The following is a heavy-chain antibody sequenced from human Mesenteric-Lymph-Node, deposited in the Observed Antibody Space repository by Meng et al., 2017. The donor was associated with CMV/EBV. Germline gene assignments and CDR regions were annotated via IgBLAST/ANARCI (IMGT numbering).Heavy chain of an antibody. CDR1: GFTFSAYA. D-gene: IGHD3-9*01. V-gene: IGHV3-23*01. CDR3: ARALLTRYFDWFSPTYGMDV. CDR2: ISGDSVTI. J-gene: IGHJ6*02. Sequence: GGSLRLSCAASGFTFSAYAMMWVRQAPGKGLEWVSGISGDSVTIFYADSVKGRFTISRDNSKNTLYLQMNSLRAEDTAVYYCARALLTRYFDWFSPTYGMDVWGQGTTVTVSS.